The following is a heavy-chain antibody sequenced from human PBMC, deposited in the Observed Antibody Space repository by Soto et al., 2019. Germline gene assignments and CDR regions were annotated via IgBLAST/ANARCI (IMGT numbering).Heavy chain of an antibody. CDR3: ARSLAIFGVAFISYSFDH. Sequence: QVRLVQSGAAVHRPGASVTVSCKASGYTFSNNGVSWLRQAPGQGLEWMGLISASNGNTDYAQRFQDRVTMTTDTSTSTVYMELRSLRSDDTAVYYCARSLAIFGVAFISYSFDHWGQGTHVTVSS. J-gene: IGHJ4*02. V-gene: IGHV1-18*04. D-gene: IGHD3-3*01. CDR2: ISASNGNT. CDR1: GYTFSNNG.